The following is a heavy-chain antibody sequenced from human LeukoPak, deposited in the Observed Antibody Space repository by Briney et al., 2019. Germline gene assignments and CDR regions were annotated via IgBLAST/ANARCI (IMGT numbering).Heavy chain of an antibody. CDR2: ISGSGGST. J-gene: IGHJ6*02. CDR1: GFTFSSYA. CDR3: ARVGCTGGSCLAYNYYPMDV. Sequence: GGSLRLSCAASGFTFSSYAMSWVRQAPGKGLEWVSDISGSGGSTYYADSVKGRFTISRDNSKNTLYLQVNTLRAEDTAVYYCARVGCTGGSCLAYNYYPMDVWGQGTTVTVSS. D-gene: IGHD2-8*02. V-gene: IGHV3-23*01.